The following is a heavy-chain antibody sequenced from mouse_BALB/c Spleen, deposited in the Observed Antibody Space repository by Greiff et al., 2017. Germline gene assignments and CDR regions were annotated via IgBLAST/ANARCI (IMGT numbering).Heavy chain of an antibody. CDR3: ARGDYGSLFDY. J-gene: IGHJ2*01. D-gene: IGHD1-1*01. CDR2: ISSGGSYT. Sequence: EVKLMESGGGLVKPGGSLKLSCAASGFTFSSYAMSWVRQTPEKRLEWVATISSGGSYTYYPDSVKGRFTISRDNAKNTLYLQMSSLRSEDTAMYYCARGDYGSLFDYWGQGTTLTVSS. V-gene: IGHV5-9-3*01. CDR1: GFTFSSYA.